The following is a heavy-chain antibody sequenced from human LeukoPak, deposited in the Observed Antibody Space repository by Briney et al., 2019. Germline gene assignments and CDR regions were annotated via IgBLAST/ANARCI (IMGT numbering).Heavy chain of an antibody. D-gene: IGHD6-13*01. CDR2: ISSSSKTT. CDR3: ARVSRVAYSSSWSLDY. V-gene: IGHV3-48*01. Sequence: GGSLRLSCAASGFTFSSYSMNWVRQAPGKGLEWVSYISSSSKTTHHADSVKGRFTISRDNAKNSLYLQMNSLRAEDTAVYYCARVSRVAYSSSWSLDYWGQGTLVTVSS. CDR1: GFTFSSYS. J-gene: IGHJ4*02.